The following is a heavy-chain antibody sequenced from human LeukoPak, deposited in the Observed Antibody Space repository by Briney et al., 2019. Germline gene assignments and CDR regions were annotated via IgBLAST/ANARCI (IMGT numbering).Heavy chain of an antibody. CDR3: ARASIAVAGTFEYYFDY. J-gene: IGHJ4*02. V-gene: IGHV3-23*01. D-gene: IGHD6-19*01. Sequence: GRSLRLSCAASGFTFSSYAMTWVRQAPGKGLEWISAISGSGGRTYYVDSVKGRFTISRDNAKNSLYLQMNSLRAEDTAVYYCARASIAVAGTFEYYFDYWGQGTLVTVSS. CDR1: GFTFSSYA. CDR2: ISGSGGRT.